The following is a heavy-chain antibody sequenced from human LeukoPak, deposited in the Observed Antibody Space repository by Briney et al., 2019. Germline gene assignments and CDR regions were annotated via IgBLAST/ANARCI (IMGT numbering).Heavy chain of an antibody. V-gene: IGHV4-59*06. J-gene: IGHJ4*02. CDR3: ASSPYSSSSGFDY. D-gene: IGHD6-6*01. Sequence: SETLSLTCTVSGGSISSYYWSWIRQPPGKGLEWIGYIYYSGSTYYNPSLKSRVTISVDTSKNQFSLKLSSVTAADTAVYYCASSPYSSSSGFDYWGQGTLVTVSS. CDR2: IYYSGST. CDR1: GGSISSYY.